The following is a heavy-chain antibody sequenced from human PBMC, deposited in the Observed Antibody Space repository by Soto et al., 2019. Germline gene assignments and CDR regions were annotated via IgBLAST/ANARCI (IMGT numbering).Heavy chain of an antibody. CDR1: GGSVSSGSYY. V-gene: IGHV4-61*01. CDR2: IYYSGST. CDR3: ARAFRTVVTEYYFDY. D-gene: IGHD2-15*01. Sequence: QVQLQESGPGLVKPSETLSLTCTVSGGSVSSGSYYWSWIRQPPGKGLEWIGYIYYSGSTNYNPSLKSRVTISVDTSKNQCSLKLSSVTAADTAVYYCARAFRTVVTEYYFDYWGQGTLVTVSS. J-gene: IGHJ4*02.